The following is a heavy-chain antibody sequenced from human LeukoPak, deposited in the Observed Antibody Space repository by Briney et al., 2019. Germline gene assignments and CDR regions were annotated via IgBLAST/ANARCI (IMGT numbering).Heavy chain of an antibody. CDR1: GLIFSSYS. V-gene: IGHV3-48*04. CDR2: ISTSSRTI. CDR3: ARTIYYSYSYDAFDI. D-gene: IGHD3-22*01. J-gene: IGHJ3*02. Sequence: PGGSLRLSCAASGLIFSSYSMNWVRQAPGEGLEWVSYISTSSRTIYYADSVKGRFTISRDNAKNSLYLQMNSLRAEDTAVYYCARTIYYSYSYDAFDIWGQGTMVTVSS.